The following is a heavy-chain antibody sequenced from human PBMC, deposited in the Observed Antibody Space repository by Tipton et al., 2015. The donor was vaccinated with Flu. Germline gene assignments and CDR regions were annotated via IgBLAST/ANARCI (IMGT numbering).Heavy chain of an antibody. J-gene: IGHJ4*02. Sequence: LRLSCTVSGGSITSYYWSWIRQPPGKGLERIGYIYYSGSTNYNPSLKSRVTISVDTSKNQFSLKLSSVTAADTAVYYCARRKTVTTRLTYLDYWGQGTLVTVSS. CDR1: GGSITSYY. V-gene: IGHV4-59*08. CDR2: IYYSGST. CDR3: ARRKTVTTRLTYLDY. D-gene: IGHD4-17*01.